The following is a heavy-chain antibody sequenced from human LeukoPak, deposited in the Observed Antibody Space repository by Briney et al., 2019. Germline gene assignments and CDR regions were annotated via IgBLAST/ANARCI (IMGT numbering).Heavy chain of an antibody. CDR2: IYHSGST. J-gene: IGHJ3*02. CDR1: GGSLTNDDW. Sequence: SGTLSLTCAVSGGSLTNDDWWNWVRQPPGKGLEWIGEIYHSGSTNYNPSLKSRVTISLDKSKNQFSLRLSSVTAADTAVYYCARLSGITMIVVLISDAFDIWGQGTMVTVSS. D-gene: IGHD3-22*01. V-gene: IGHV4-4*02. CDR3: ARLSGITMIVVLISDAFDI.